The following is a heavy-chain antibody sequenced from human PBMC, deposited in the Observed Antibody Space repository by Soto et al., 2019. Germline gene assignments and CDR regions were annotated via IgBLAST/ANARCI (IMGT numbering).Heavy chain of an antibody. Sequence: EVQLLESGGDLVQPGGSRRLSCAASGFTFTSYAMSWIRQAPGKGPEWVSAITGGGDNTYYADSVKGRFTISRDNSKNTLYLQMNSLRAEDTAFYYCTQDGGSRDWLTVNWGQGTLVTVSS. J-gene: IGHJ4*02. D-gene: IGHD3-9*01. V-gene: IGHV3-23*01. CDR3: TQDGGSRDWLTVN. CDR2: ITGGGDNT. CDR1: GFTFTSYA.